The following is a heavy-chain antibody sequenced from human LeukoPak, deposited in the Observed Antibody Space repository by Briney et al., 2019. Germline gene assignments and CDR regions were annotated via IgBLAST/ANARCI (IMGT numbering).Heavy chain of an antibody. Sequence: GGSLRLSCAASGFTFSSYSMNWVRQAPGKGLEWVSSISSSSSYIYYADSVKGRFTISRDNAKNSLYLQMNSLRAEDTAVYYCARGHAAPPRPRVTPDFQHWGQGTLVTVSS. J-gene: IGHJ1*01. CDR1: GFTFSSYS. CDR3: ARGHAAPPRPRVTPDFQH. V-gene: IGHV3-21*01. D-gene: IGHD4-11*01. CDR2: ISSSSSYI.